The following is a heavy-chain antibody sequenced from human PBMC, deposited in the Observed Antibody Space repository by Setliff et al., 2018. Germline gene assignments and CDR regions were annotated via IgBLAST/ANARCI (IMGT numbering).Heavy chain of an antibody. V-gene: IGHV1-8*03. CDR1: GYTFTDYY. J-gene: IGHJ1*01. Sequence: ASVKVSCKPSGYTFTDYYIHWVRQAPGQGLEWMGWMNPNSGNTDYAQKFQGRVTITRNTSISTAYMELSSLRSEDTAVYYCARGPWQWLTIFTSAEYFQHWGQGTLVTVSS. CDR2: MNPNSGNT. CDR3: ARGPWQWLTIFTSAEYFQH. D-gene: IGHD6-19*01.